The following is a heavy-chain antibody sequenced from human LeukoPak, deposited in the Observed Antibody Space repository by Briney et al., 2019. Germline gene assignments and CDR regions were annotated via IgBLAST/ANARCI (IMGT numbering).Heavy chain of an antibody. D-gene: IGHD3-10*01. J-gene: IGHJ3*02. Sequence: PGGSLRLSCTASGFPFDDYYITWIRQAPGKGLDWVAYISSRGTATYYAGSVKGRFTISRDNAKNSLYLQMDSLKAEDTAMYYCARPARSGIYYPDAFENWGQGTMVTVSS. V-gene: IGHV3-11*04. CDR1: GFPFDDYY. CDR2: ISSRGTAT. CDR3: ARPARSGIYYPDAFEN.